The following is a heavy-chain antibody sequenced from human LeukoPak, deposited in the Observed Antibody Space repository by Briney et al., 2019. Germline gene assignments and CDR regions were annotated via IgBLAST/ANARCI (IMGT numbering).Heavy chain of an antibody. Sequence: SETLSLTCAVYGGSFSGYYWSWIRQPPGKGLEWIGEINHSGSTNYNPSLKRRVTISVDTSKNQFSLKLSSVTAADTAVYYCARGRVYYDSSGYYFPWYFDLWGRGTLVTVSS. V-gene: IGHV4-34*01. D-gene: IGHD3-22*01. CDR2: INHSGST. CDR3: ARGRVYYDSSGYYFPWYFDL. CDR1: GGSFSGYY. J-gene: IGHJ2*01.